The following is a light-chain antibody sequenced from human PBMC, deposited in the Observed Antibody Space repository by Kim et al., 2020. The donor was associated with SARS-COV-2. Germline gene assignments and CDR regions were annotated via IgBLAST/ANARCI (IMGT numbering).Light chain of an antibody. CDR2: GTS. J-gene: IGKJ2*01. CDR1: QTIKTY. Sequence: DIQMTQSPSSLSASVGDRVTITCRASQTIKTYLNWYQQKPGKAPKLLIYGTSNLQSGVPSRFSGGGSGTEFTLTISSLQPEDSATYYCQQTYSTFGQGTKVDIK. CDR3: QQTYST. V-gene: IGKV1-39*01.